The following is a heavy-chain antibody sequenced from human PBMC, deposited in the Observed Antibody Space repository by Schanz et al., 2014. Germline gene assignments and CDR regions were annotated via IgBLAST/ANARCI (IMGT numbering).Heavy chain of an antibody. CDR1: GFTFSGYG. Sequence: VQLVESGGGLVKPGGSLRLSCGASGFTFSGYGMHWVRQAPGKGLGWLAVISSDGFNKFYADSVKGRFTISRDNSKNTLYLQMNSLRTEDTAVYYCARGDMVRGVFDYWGQGTLVTVSS. D-gene: IGHD3-10*01. CDR2: ISSDGFNK. V-gene: IGHV3-30*03. CDR3: ARGDMVRGVFDY. J-gene: IGHJ4*02.